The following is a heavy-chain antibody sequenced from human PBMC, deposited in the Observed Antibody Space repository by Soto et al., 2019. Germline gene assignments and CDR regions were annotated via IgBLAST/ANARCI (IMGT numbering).Heavy chain of an antibody. CDR3: AKAPRDDIVVVPASAYYYYYYMDV. V-gene: IGHV3-23*01. Sequence: GGSLRLSCAASGFTFSSYAMSWVRQAPGKGLEWVSAISGSGGSTYYADSVKGRFTISRDNSKNTLYLQMNSLRAEDTAVYYCAKAPRDDIVVVPASAYYYYYYMDVWGKGTTVTVSS. J-gene: IGHJ6*03. D-gene: IGHD2-2*01. CDR2: ISGSGGST. CDR1: GFTFSSYA.